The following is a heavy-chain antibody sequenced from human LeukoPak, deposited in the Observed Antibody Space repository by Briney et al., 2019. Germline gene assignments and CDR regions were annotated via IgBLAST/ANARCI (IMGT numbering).Heavy chain of an antibody. Sequence: SQTLSLTCAVSGDSISSGDHYWSWIRQPPGKGLEWIGYIHHSGNTHYNPSLRSRAIISVDMSKNQFSLSLNSLTAADSAVYYCARAAAATNSWYYFDYWGRGTQVTVSS. CDR2: IHHSGNT. CDR1: GDSISSGDHY. D-gene: IGHD2/OR15-2a*01. V-gene: IGHV4-30-4*01. J-gene: IGHJ4*02. CDR3: ARAAAATNSWYYFDY.